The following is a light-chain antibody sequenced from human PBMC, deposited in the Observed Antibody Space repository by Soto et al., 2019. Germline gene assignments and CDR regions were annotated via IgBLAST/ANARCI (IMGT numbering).Light chain of an antibody. CDR3: QQLNNYPPFT. CDR1: QDIKTY. Sequence: IQLTQSPSSLSASIGDRVSITCRASQDIKTYVAWYQQKPGKAPKLLIYGAFTLQSGVPSRFNGSGSGTDFTLTISRLQPEDFATYYCQQLNNYPPFTFGPGTTADLE. J-gene: IGKJ3*01. CDR2: GAF. V-gene: IGKV1-9*01.